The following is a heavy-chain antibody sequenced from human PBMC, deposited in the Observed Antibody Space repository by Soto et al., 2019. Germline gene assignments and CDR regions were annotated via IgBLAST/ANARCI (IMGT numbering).Heavy chain of an antibody. D-gene: IGHD3-22*01. CDR2: IWYDGSNK. V-gene: IGHV3-33*01. CDR1: GFTFSSYG. CDR3: ALSSGYPWSYYYGMDV. Sequence: GGSLRLSCAASGFTFSSYGMHWVRQAPGKGLEWVAVIWYDGSNKYYADSVKGRFTISRDNSKNTLYLQMNSLRAEDTAVYYCALSSGYPWSYYYGMDVWGQGTTVTVSS. J-gene: IGHJ6*02.